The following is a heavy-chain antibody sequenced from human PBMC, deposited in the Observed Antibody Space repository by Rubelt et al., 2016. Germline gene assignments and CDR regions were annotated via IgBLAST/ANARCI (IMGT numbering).Heavy chain of an antibody. V-gene: IGHV4-59*12. CDR3: ARGRMGFHYYYYGMDV. J-gene: IGHJ6*02. D-gene: IGHD1-26*01. CDR2: IYYSGST. CDR1: GGSISSYY. Sequence: QVQLQESGPGLVKPSETLSLTCTVSGGSISSYYWSWIRQPPGKGLEWIGYIYYSGSTNYNPSLKSRVTISVDTSKTQFSRKLSSVTAADTAVYYCARGRMGFHYYYYGMDVWGQGTTVTVSS.